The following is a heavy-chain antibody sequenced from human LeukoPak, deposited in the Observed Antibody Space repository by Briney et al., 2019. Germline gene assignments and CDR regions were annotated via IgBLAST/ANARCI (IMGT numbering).Heavy chain of an antibody. J-gene: IGHJ4*02. CDR2: MNPNSGST. D-gene: IGHD3-10*01. CDR3: ARGLRSRGGL. V-gene: IGHV1-8*01. CDR1: GYTVTSYD. Sequence: ASVKVSFKSSGYTVTSYDIYWVRQATGQGLEWLGWMNPNSGSTGYSQKFQGRVTMTRNTSISTAYMERSSLRSEDTAMYYCARGLRSRGGLWGQGTLVTVSS.